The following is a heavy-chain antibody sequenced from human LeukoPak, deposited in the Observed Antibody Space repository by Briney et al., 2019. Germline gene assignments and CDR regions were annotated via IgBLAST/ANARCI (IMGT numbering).Heavy chain of an antibody. V-gene: IGHV3-23*01. CDR3: AKDRSNWNPNWFDP. Sequence: GRSLRLSCEGSGFTASGFGFSSFAMYWVRQAPGKGREWVSAISGSGGSTYYADSVKGRFTISRDNSKNTLYLQMNSLRAEDTAVYYCAKDRSNWNPNWFDPWGQGTLVTVSS. CDR1: GFGFSSFA. J-gene: IGHJ5*02. CDR2: ISGSGGST. D-gene: IGHD1-1*01.